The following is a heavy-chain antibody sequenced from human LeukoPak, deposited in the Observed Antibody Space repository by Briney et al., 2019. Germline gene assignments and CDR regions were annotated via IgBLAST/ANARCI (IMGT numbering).Heavy chain of an antibody. D-gene: IGHD2-15*01. CDR1: GFTFSNYA. CDR2: INTSGGST. J-gene: IGHJ3*02. CDR3: AKGFSYSTDAFDI. V-gene: IGHV3-23*01. Sequence: GGSLRLSCAASGFTFSNYAMSWVRQAPGKGLEWVSGINTSGGSTYYADTVKGRFTISRDNSKNTLYLQMNRLRAEEQAIYYCAKGFSYSTDAFDIWGQGTMVTVSS.